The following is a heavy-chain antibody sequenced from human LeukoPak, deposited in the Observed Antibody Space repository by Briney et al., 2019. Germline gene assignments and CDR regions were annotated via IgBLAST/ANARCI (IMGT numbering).Heavy chain of an antibody. J-gene: IGHJ5*02. CDR3: ARGGRAWGLMVWFGP. Sequence: ASVKVSCKASGYTFTGYYMHWVRQAPGQGLEWMGWINPNSGGTNYAQKFKCRVTITRDTSISTAYMELSRLRSGDTAVYYCARGGRAWGLMVWFGPWGQGTLVTVSS. CDR2: INPNSGGT. D-gene: IGHD2-8*01. V-gene: IGHV1-2*02. CDR1: GYTFTGYY.